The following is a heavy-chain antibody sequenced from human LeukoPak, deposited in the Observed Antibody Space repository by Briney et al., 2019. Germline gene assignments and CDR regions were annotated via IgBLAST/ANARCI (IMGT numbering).Heavy chain of an antibody. Sequence: PGGSLRLSCAASGFTFSSYAMSWVRQAPGKGLEWVSSISGSGGTTYYADSVKGRFTISRDNSKNTLYLPMNSLRAEDTAVYYCAKDLRPSYYYDSSGYGDYWGQGTLVTVSS. CDR2: ISGSGGTT. CDR3: AKDLRPSYYYDSSGYGDY. J-gene: IGHJ4*02. V-gene: IGHV3-23*01. D-gene: IGHD3-22*01. CDR1: GFTFSSYA.